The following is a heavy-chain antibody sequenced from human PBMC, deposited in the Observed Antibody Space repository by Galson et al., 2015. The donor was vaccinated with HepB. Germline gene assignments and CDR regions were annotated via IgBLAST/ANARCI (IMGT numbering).Heavy chain of an antibody. Sequence: QSGAEVKKPGGSLKISCKGSGYGFTSYWIGWVRQMPGKGLERMGIIYPGDSDTRYSPSFQGQVTISADKSISTAYLQWSSLKASDTAMYYCARLYYYDSSGYLYYFDYWGQGTLVTVSS. D-gene: IGHD3-22*01. CDR3: ARLYYYDSSGYLYYFDY. CDR2: IYPGDSDT. V-gene: IGHV5-51*03. CDR1: GYGFTSYW. J-gene: IGHJ4*02.